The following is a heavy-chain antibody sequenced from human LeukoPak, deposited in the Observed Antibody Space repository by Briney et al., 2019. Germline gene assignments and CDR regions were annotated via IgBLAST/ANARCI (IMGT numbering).Heavy chain of an antibody. D-gene: IGHD1/OR15-1a*01. CDR3: AREIRSSPKEQAYNWFDP. J-gene: IGHJ5*02. Sequence: SETLSLTCTVSGGSISSGGYYWSWIRQHPGKGLEWIGYTYYSGSTYYNPSLKSRVTISVDTSKNQFSLKLSSVTAADTAVYYCAREIRSSPKEQAYNWFDPWGQGTLVTVSS. V-gene: IGHV4-31*03. CDR2: TYYSGST. CDR1: GGSISSGGYY.